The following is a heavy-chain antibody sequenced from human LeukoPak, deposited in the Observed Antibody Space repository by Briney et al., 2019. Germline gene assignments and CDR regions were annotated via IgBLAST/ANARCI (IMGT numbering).Heavy chain of an antibody. CDR1: GFTFSSYW. CDR3: ARGLAAPTDYYYYYGMDV. D-gene: IGHD2-15*01. J-gene: IGHJ6*02. CDR2: IKQDGSDK. V-gene: IGHV3-7*01. Sequence: PGGSLRLSCEVSGFTFSSYWMNWVRQAPGKGLEWVANIKQDGSDKYYVDSVKGRFTISRDNSKNTLYLQMNSLRAEDTAVYYCARGLAAPTDYYYYYGMDVWGQGTTVTVPS.